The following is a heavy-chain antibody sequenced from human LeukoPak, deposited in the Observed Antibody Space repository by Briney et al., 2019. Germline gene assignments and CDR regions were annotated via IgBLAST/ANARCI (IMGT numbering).Heavy chain of an antibody. D-gene: IGHD1-14*01. CDR2: IYSASST. CDR1: GFSASINY. J-gene: IGHJ3*02. V-gene: IGHV3-53*01. Sequence: GSLRPSCAPSGFSASINYISCVRQAPGEGLEWGSVIYSASSTYYADSVKGRFTIYRDNSKNTVHLQMNSLRAEDTAVYYCARDISPWESRNPDAFDIWGQGTVVTVSS. CDR3: ARDISPWESRNPDAFDI.